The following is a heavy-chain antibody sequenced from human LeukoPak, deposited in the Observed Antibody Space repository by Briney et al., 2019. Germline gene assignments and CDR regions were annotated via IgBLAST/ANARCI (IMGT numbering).Heavy chain of an antibody. J-gene: IGHJ4*02. CDR3: ARSYYYDSSGYYLPPYYFDY. V-gene: IGHV1-18*01. D-gene: IGHD3-22*01. Sequence: ASVKVSCKASGYTFTSYGISWVRQAPGQGLEWMGWISAYNGNTNYAQKLQGRVTMTTDTSTSTAYMELRSLRSDDTAVYYCARSYYYDSSGYYLPPYYFDYWGQGTLVTVSP. CDR2: ISAYNGNT. CDR1: GYTFTSYG.